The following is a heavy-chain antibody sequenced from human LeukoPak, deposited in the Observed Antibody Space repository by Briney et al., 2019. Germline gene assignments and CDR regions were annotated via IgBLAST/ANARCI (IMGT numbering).Heavy chain of an antibody. D-gene: IGHD3-9*01. V-gene: IGHV1-46*01. J-gene: IGHJ4*02. CDR3: ATGSGYYDILTGYYF. Sequence: ASVKVSCKASGYTFTYYYIYWVRQAPGQGLEWMGLINPSGGSTRYAQNFQGRVTMTEDTSTDTAYMELSSLRSEDTAVYYCATGSGYYDILTGYYFWGQGTLVTVSS. CDR1: GYTFTYYY. CDR2: INPSGGST.